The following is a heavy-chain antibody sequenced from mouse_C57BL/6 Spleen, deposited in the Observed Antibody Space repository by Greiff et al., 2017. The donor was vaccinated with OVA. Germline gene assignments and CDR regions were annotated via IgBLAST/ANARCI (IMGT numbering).Heavy chain of an antibody. Sequence: VKLVESGPELVKPGASVKISCKASGYAFSSSWMNWVKQRPGKGLEWIGRIYPGDGDTNYNGKFKGKATLTADKSSSTAYMQLSSLTSEDSAVYFCARYGRSLYYAMDYWGQGTSVTVSS. D-gene: IGHD1-1*01. CDR1: GYAFSSSW. J-gene: IGHJ4*01. CDR2: IYPGDGDT. CDR3: ARYGRSLYYAMDY. V-gene: IGHV1-82*01.